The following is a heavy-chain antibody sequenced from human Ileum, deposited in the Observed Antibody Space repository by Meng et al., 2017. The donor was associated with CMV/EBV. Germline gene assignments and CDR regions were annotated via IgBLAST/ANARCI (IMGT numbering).Heavy chain of an antibody. CDR1: GGSFMGSS. CDR2: INHSGST. CDR3: ARYCSSTSCYDYFDY. J-gene: IGHJ4*02. Sequence: VYGGSFMGSSWSWIRQPPGKGLEWIGEINHSGSTNYNPSLKSRVTISVDTSKNQFSLKLSSVTAADTAVYYCARYCSSTSCYDYFDYWGQGTLVTVSS. D-gene: IGHD2-2*01. V-gene: IGHV4-34*01.